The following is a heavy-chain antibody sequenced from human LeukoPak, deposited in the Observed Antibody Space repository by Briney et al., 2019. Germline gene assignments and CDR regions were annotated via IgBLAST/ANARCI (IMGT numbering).Heavy chain of an antibody. D-gene: IGHD4-17*01. V-gene: IGHV3-74*01. CDR2: INPDGSST. CDR3: TRMVTTLRD. CDR1: GFTFNTYA. J-gene: IGHJ4*02. Sequence: QPGGSLRLSCAASGFTFNTYAMHWVRQAPGKGLVWVSRINPDGSSTIYADSVKGRFTISRDNAKNTLYLQMNSLRVEDTAVYYCTRMVTTLRDWGQGTLVTVSS.